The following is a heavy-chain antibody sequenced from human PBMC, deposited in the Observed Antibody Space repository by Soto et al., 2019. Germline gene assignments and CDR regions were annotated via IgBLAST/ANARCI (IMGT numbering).Heavy chain of an antibody. CDR3: ARRMTWSLWCFDL. J-gene: IGHJ2*01. Sequence: ASVKVSCKASGYTFKDYDINWVRRAPGQGLEWMGWMNPNSGNTAYARKFHDRITMTRSVSARTAFMELSSLTPEDTAVYYCARRMTWSLWCFDLWGSGTQVTVSS. CDR1: GYTFKDYD. CDR2: MNPNSGNT. D-gene: IGHD3-3*01. V-gene: IGHV1-8*01.